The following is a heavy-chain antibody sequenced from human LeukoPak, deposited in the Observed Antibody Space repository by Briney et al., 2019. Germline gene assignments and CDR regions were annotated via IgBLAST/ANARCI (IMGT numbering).Heavy chain of an antibody. CDR2: IYTSGST. CDR3: ARESDFWSGDDAFDI. Sequence: SETLSLTCTVSGGSISSYYWSWIRQPAGKGLEWIGRIYTSGSTNYNPSLKSRVTISVDTSKNQFSLKLSSVTAADTAVYYCARESDFWSGDDAFDIWGQGTMVTVSS. CDR1: GGSISSYY. J-gene: IGHJ3*02. D-gene: IGHD3-3*01. V-gene: IGHV4-4*07.